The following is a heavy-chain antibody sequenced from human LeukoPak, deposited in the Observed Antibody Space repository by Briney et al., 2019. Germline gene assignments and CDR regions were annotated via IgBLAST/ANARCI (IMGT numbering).Heavy chain of an antibody. V-gene: IGHV1-69*13. Sequence: ASVKVSCKASGGTFSSYAISWVRQAPGQGLEWMGGIIPIFGTANYAQKFQGRVTITADESTSTAYMELSSLRSEDTAVCYCARDDYGDYASGYWGQGTLVTVSS. D-gene: IGHD4-17*01. CDR3: ARDDYGDYASGY. J-gene: IGHJ4*02. CDR1: GGTFSSYA. CDR2: IIPIFGTA.